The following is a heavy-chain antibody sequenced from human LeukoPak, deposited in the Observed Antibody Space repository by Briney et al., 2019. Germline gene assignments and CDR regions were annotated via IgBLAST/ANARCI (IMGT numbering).Heavy chain of an antibody. D-gene: IGHD5-24*01. CDR2: IIPIFGTA. CDR3: ARREDGYNYNYFDY. CDR1: GGTFSSCA. V-gene: IGHV1-69*13. Sequence: SVKVSCKASGGTFSSCAISWVRQAPGQGREWMGGIIPIFGTANYAQKFQGRVTITADESTSTAYMELSSLRSEDTAVYYCARREDGYNYNYFDYWGQGTLVTVSS. J-gene: IGHJ4*02.